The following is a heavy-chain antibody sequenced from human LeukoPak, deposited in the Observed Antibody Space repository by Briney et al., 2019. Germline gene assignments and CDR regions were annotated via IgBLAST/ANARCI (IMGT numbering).Heavy chain of an antibody. J-gene: IGHJ5*02. Sequence: PGGSLRLSCAASGFTFSSYGMHWVRQAPGKGLEWVAVISYDGSNKYYADSVKGRFTISRDNSKNTLYLQMNSLRAEDTAVYYCARGVGYCSSTSCYWWFGPWGQGTLVTVSS. CDR2: ISYDGSNK. D-gene: IGHD2-2*01. CDR1: GFTFSSYG. V-gene: IGHV3-30*03. CDR3: ARGVGYCSSTSCYWWFGP.